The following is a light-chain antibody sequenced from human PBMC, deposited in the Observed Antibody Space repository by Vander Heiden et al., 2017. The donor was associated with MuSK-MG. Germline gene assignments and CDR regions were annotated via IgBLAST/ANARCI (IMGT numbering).Light chain of an antibody. CDR3: QAWDSSYVV. J-gene: IGLJ2*01. CDR2: QDS. Sequence: SYELTPPPAVTVPPGQTASITCSGDKLGDKYACWYQQKPGQSPVLVIYQDSKRPSGIPERFSGSNSGNTATLTISGTQAMDEADYYCQAWDSSYVVFGGGTKLTVL. V-gene: IGLV3-1*01. CDR1: KLGDKY.